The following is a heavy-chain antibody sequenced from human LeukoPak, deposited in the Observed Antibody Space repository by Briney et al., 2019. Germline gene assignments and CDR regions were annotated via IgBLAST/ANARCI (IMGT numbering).Heavy chain of an antibody. CDR2: ISGSGGST. CDR1: GFTFSSYA. V-gene: IGHV3-23*01. CDR3: AKDPPRYYYDSSGYPDY. Sequence: GGSLRLSCAASGFTFSSYAMSWVRQAPGKGLGWVSAISGSGGSTYYADSVKGRFTISRDNSKNTLYLQMNSLSAEDTAVYYCAKDPPRYYYDSSGYPDYWGQGTLVTVSS. D-gene: IGHD3-22*01. J-gene: IGHJ4*02.